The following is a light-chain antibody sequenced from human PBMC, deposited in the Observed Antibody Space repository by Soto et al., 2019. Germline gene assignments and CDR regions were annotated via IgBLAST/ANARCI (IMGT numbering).Light chain of an antibody. Sequence: DIQLTQSPSSLSASVGDRVTITCRASQSISSYLNWYQQKPGKAPNLLIYAASSLQSGVPSRFSGSGSGTDFTLIISSLQPEDFATYYCQQSYSIPRTFGKGTKVDIK. CDR1: QSISSY. CDR3: QQSYSIPRT. J-gene: IGKJ1*01. CDR2: AAS. V-gene: IGKV1-39*01.